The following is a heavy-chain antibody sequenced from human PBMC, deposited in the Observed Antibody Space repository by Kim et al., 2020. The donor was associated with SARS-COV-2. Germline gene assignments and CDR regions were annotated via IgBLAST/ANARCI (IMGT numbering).Heavy chain of an antibody. J-gene: IGHJ6*03. D-gene: IGHD3-16*02. CDR2: INHSGST. CDR3: ARGPHYDYIWGSYRYTGGHGYYMDV. Sequence: SETLSLTCAVYGGSFSGYYWSWIRQPPGKGLEWIGEINHSGSTNYNPSLKSRVTISVDTSKNQFSLKLSSVTAADTAVYYCARGPHYDYIWGSYRYTGGHGYYMDVWGKGTTVTVSS. CDR1: GGSFSGYY. V-gene: IGHV4-34*01.